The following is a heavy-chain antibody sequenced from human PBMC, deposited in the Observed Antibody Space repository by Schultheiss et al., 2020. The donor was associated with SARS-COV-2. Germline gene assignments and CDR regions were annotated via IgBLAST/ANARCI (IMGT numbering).Heavy chain of an antibody. V-gene: IGHV3-48*01. J-gene: IGHJ2*01. CDR3: ARGSVARYWYFDL. D-gene: IGHD3-10*01. Sequence: GGSLRLSCAASGFTFSSYSMNWVRQAPGKGLEWVSYISSSSSTIYYADSVKGRFTISRDNAKNSLYLQMNSLRAEDTAVYYCARGSVARYWYFDLWGRGTLVTVSS. CDR2: ISSSSSTI. CDR1: GFTFSSYS.